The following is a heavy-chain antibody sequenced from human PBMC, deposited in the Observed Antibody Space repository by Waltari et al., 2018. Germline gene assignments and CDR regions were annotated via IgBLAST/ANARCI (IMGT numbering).Heavy chain of an antibody. D-gene: IGHD2-15*01. V-gene: IGHV4-59*01. Sequence: QVQLQESGPGLVKPSETLSLTCTVSGGSISSYYWSWIRQPPGKGLEWIGYIYYSGRTNYNPPLKSRVTISVDTSKNQCSRKLSSVTAADTAVYYWARGGGDCSGGSCYPGDYYYYYGMDVWGQGTTVTVSS. J-gene: IGHJ6*02. CDR2: IYYSGRT. CDR1: GGSISSYY. CDR3: ARGGGDCSGGSCYPGDYYYYYGMDV.